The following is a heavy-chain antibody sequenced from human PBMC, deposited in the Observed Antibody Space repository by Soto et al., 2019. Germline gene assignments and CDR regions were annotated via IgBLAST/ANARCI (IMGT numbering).Heavy chain of an antibody. V-gene: IGHV1-18*04. J-gene: IGHJ4*02. CDR3: ARDAPITGTTPFVDY. CDR1: GYTFTSYG. CDR2: ISAYNGNT. D-gene: IGHD1-20*01. Sequence: ASGKVSCKASGYTFTSYGISWVRQAPGQGLEWMGWISAYNGNTNYAQKLQGRVTMTTDTSTSTAYMELRSLRSDDTAVYYCARDAPITGTTPFVDYWGQGTLVTVSS.